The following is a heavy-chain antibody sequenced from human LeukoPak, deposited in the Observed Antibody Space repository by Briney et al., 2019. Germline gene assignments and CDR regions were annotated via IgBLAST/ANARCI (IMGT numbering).Heavy chain of an antibody. CDR2: IDPSDSYT. CDR1: HYWFTKYW. CDR3: ARNDDSAMITASHY. Sequence: GESLKLSGMGSHYWFTKYWLSWTRQMPGKGLEWMGRIDPSDSYTNYSPSFQGHVTISADKSISTAYLQWSRLKPPDTAMHYCARNDDSAMITASHYWGQRTLVTVSS. V-gene: IGHV5-10-1*01. D-gene: IGHD3-16*01. J-gene: IGHJ4*02.